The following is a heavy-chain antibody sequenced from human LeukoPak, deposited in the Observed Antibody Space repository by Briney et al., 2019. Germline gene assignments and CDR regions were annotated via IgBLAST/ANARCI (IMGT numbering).Heavy chain of an antibody. J-gene: IGHJ4*02. CDR1: GNYW. CDR2: INGDGSWT. CDR3: VSFYETY. D-gene: IGHD2-2*01. Sequence: GGSLRLSCAASGNYWMHWVRQAPGKGLVWVSHINGDGSWTTYADSVKGRFTTSKDNAKNTVYLQMNNLRAEDTAVYYCVSFYETYWGRGTLVTVSS. V-gene: IGHV3-74*01.